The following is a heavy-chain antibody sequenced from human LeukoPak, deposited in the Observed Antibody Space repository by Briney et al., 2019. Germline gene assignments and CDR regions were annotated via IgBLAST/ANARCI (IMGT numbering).Heavy chain of an antibody. CDR1: GFTFSSYS. J-gene: IGHJ6*03. D-gene: IGHD2-15*01. Sequence: AGGSLRLSCAASGFTFSSYSMNWVRQAPGKGLEWVSYISSSSSTIYYADSVKGRFTISRDNAKNSLYLQMNSLRAEDTAVYYCARAEVVEHTYYYYYMDVWGKGTTVTVSS. CDR3: ARAEVVEHTYYYYYMDV. V-gene: IGHV3-48*01. CDR2: ISSSSSTI.